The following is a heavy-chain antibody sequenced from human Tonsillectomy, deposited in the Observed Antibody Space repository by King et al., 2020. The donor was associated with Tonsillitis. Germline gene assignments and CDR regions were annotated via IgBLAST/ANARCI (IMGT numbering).Heavy chain of an antibody. CDR3: ARDLDSRSPLAAFVI. Sequence: VQLVESGAEVKKPGASVKVSCKASGYNFTAYYLSWVRQAPGQGLEWMGWISPNTGNTNSAQKFQGRVTMTRSTSISTAYMEVSSLRSDDTAVYYCARDLDSRSPLAAFVIWGQGTMVTVSS. CDR2: ISPNTGNT. CDR1: GYNFTAYY. V-gene: IGHV1-2*02. D-gene: IGHD1-26*01. J-gene: IGHJ3*02.